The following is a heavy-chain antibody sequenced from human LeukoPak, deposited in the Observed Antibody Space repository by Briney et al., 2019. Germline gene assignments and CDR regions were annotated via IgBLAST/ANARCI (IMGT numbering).Heavy chain of an antibody. CDR2: ISRNGGST. CDR3: VKESGFMVAPNSAFDI. Sequence: GRSLRLSCSASGFTFNSYPVHWVRQAPGKGLEYVSGISRNGGSTYYADSVKGRFTISRDNSKNTLYLQMSSLRAEDTAVYYCVKESGFMVAPNSAFDIWGQGTMVTVSS. V-gene: IGHV3-64D*06. D-gene: IGHD4/OR15-4a*01. CDR1: GFTFNSYP. J-gene: IGHJ3*02.